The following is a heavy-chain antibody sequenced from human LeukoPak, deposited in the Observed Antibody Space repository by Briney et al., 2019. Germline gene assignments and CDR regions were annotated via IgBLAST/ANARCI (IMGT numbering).Heavy chain of an antibody. CDR2: ISSSSSYI. CDR3: AREGPDISLNYYYYMDV. CDR1: GFTFSSYS. D-gene: IGHD3-9*01. J-gene: IGHJ6*03. V-gene: IGHV3-21*01. Sequence: GGSLRLSCAASGFTFSSYSMNWVRQAPGKGLEWVSSISSSSSYIYYADSVKGRFTISRDNAKNSLYLQMNSLRAEDTAVYYCAREGPDISLNYYYYMDVWGKGTTVTVSS.